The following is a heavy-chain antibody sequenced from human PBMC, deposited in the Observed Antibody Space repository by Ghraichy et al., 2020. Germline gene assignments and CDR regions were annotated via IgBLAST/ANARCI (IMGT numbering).Heavy chain of an antibody. CDR2: IYYSGST. J-gene: IGHJ4*02. Sequence: SETLSLTCTVSGGSISSYYWSWIRQPPGKGLEWIGYIYYSGSTNYNPSLKSRVTITVDTSKNQFSLKLSSVTAADTAVYYCARHTSGGVIVWGIDYWGQGTLVTVSS. D-gene: IGHD3-16*02. CDR3: ARHTSGGVIVWGIDY. CDR1: GGSISSYY. V-gene: IGHV4-59*01.